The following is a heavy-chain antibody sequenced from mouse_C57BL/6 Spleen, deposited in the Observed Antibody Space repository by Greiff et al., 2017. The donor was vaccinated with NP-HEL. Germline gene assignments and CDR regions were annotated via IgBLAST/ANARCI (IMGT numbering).Heavy chain of an antibody. V-gene: IGHV1-64*01. J-gene: IGHJ1*03. D-gene: IGHD1-1*01. CDR3: ARWRLVATDYWYVDV. CDR2: IHPNSGST. CDR1: GYTFTSYW. Sequence: VQLQQSGAELVKPGASVKLSCKASGYTFTSYWMHWVKQRPGQGLEWIGMIHPNSGSTNYNEKFKSKATLTVDKSSSTAYMQLSSLTSEDSAVYYCARWRLVATDYWYVDVWGTGTTVTVSS.